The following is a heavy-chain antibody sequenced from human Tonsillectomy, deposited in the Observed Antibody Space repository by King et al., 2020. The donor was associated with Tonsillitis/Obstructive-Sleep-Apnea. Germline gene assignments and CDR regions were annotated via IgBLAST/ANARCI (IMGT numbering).Heavy chain of an antibody. V-gene: IGHV3-30*01. J-gene: IGHJ4*02. CDR1: GFTFSSYA. D-gene: IGHD3-10*01. CDR3: ARTMVQEVIIVPDS. CDR2: ISGDGSNT. Sequence: VQLVESGGGVVQPGRSLRLSCAASGFTFSSYALHWVRQGPGKGLEWVTVISGDGSNTFYADSVKGRFTISRDDSENTLYLQMNSLKPEDTAVYYCARTMVQEVIIVPDSWGQGTLVTVSS.